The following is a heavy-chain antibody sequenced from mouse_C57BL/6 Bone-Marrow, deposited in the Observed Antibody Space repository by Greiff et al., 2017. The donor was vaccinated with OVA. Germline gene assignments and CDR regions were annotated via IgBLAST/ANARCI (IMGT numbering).Heavy chain of an antibody. CDR2: IYPGSGNT. Sequence: VQGVESGAELVRPGASVKLSCKASGYTFTDYYINWVKQRPGQGLEWIARIYPGSGNTYYNEKFKGKATLTAEKSSSTAYMQLSSLTSEDSAVYFCARGVRWNAMDYWGQGTSVTVSS. J-gene: IGHJ4*01. D-gene: IGHD1-1*01. CDR1: GYTFTDYY. V-gene: IGHV1-76*01. CDR3: ARGVRWNAMDY.